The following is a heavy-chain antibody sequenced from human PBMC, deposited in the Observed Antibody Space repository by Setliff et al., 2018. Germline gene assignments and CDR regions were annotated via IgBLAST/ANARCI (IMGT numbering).Heavy chain of an antibody. CDR3: ARERFYNSWSGTSITAPHDALDI. CDR1: GYTLSKYY. V-gene: IGHV1-46*01. CDR2: INPSGGLT. J-gene: IGHJ3*02. Sequence: VKVSCKASGYTLSKYYMHWVRQAPGQGLEWMGIINPSGGLTKYAQKFQGRVTMTSDTSTNTVYLEVSSLRSEDTAVYFCARERFYNSWSGTSITAPHDALDIWGQGTMVTVSS. D-gene: IGHD3-3*01.